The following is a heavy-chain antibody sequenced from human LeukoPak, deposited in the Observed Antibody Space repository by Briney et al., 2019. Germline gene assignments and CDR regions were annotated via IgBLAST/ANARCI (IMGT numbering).Heavy chain of an antibody. Sequence: ASVKVSCKASGYTFSSYTMNWVRQAPGQGLEWMGWINTNTGNPTYAQDYTGRFVFSLDTSVSTTYLQISKLKAEDTAVYYCASGPSYSGSNEYFDSWGQGTLVTVSS. CDR2: INTNTGNP. J-gene: IGHJ4*02. CDR1: GYTFSSYT. D-gene: IGHD1-26*01. CDR3: ASGPSYSGSNEYFDS. V-gene: IGHV7-4-1*02.